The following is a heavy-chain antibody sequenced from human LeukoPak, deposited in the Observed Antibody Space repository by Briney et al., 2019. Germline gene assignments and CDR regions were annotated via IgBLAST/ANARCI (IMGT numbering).Heavy chain of an antibody. Sequence: PSETLSLTCTVSGGSISSSSYYWGWIRQPPGKGLVWIGSIYYSGSTYYNPSLKRRVTISVDTSKNQFSLKLISVTAADAAVYYCAGFKIVGAFYNWFDPWGQGTLVTVSS. CDR2: IYYSGST. V-gene: IGHV4-39*01. CDR1: GGSISSSSYY. CDR3: AGFKIVGAFYNWFDP. J-gene: IGHJ5*02. D-gene: IGHD1-26*01.